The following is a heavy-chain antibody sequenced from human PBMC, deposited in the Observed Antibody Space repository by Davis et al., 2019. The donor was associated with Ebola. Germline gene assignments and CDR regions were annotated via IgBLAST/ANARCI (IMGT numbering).Heavy chain of an antibody. D-gene: IGHD3-22*01. Sequence: GGSLRLSCAASGFTFDDYAMNWVRQAPGKGLEWVSRISGSYDTTFYSDSVKGRFTISTDSSKSTVYLQMNSLRAEDTAVYYCVRGLTMIVPDSWGQGTLVTVSS. CDR2: ISGSYDTT. CDR1: GFTFDDYA. CDR3: VRGLTMIVPDS. V-gene: IGHV3-23*01. J-gene: IGHJ4*02.